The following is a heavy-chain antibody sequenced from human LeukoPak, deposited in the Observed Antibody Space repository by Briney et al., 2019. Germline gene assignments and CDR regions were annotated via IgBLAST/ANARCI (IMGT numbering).Heavy chain of an antibody. CDR2: FDPEDGET. Sequence: GASVKVSCKVSGYTLTELSMHWVRQAPGKGLEWVGGFDPEDGETIYAQKFQGRVTMTEDTSTDTAYMELSSLRSEDTAVYYCATERITMVRGVITYYYYYMDVWGKGTTVTVSS. CDR1: GYTLTELS. CDR3: ATERITMVRGVITYYYYYMDV. V-gene: IGHV1-24*01. J-gene: IGHJ6*03. D-gene: IGHD3-10*01.